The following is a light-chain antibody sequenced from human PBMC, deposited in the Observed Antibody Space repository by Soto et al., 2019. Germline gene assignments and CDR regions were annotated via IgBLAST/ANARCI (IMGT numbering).Light chain of an antibody. V-gene: IGKV1-5*03. CDR3: QQYNSYSQT. J-gene: IGKJ1*01. Sequence: DIQMTQSPSTLSVSVGDRVTITCRASQSIATWLAWHQQKPGKAPNLLIYKASSLGSGVPSRFSGSGSGTEFTLTISSLQPDDFATYFCQQYNSYSQTFGQGTKVDIK. CDR1: QSIATW. CDR2: KAS.